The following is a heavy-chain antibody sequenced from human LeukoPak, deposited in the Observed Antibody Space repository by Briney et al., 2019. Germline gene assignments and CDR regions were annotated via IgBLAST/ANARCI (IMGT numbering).Heavy chain of an antibody. Sequence: GGSLRLSCGASGFTFSEYWMTWVRQAPGRGPEWVANIKGDGTKMYYVDSVKGRFTISRDNDKNSLYLQMNNLRVEDTAVHHCARDGSCFDFWGQGALVTVSS. CDR3: ARDGSCFDF. CDR1: GFTFSEYW. D-gene: IGHD6-19*01. J-gene: IGHJ4*02. V-gene: IGHV3-7*01. CDR2: IKGDGTKM.